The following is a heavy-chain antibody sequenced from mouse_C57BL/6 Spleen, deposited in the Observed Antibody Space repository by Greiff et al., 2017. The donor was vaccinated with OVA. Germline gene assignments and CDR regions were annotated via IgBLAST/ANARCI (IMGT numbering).Heavy chain of an antibody. CDR1: GFTFSDYG. Sequence: EVQLVESGGGLVKPGGSLKLSCAASGFTFSDYGMHWVRQAPENGLEWVAYISSGSSTIYYADTVKGRFTMSRDNAKSTLFMQMTSLRSEDTAMYYCARGNVGSSLDYWGQGTTLTVSS. D-gene: IGHD1-1*01. CDR3: ARGNVGSSLDY. V-gene: IGHV5-17*01. J-gene: IGHJ2*01. CDR2: ISSGSSTI.